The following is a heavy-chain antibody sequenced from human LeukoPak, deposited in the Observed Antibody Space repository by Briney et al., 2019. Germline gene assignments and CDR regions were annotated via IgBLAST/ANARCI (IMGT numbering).Heavy chain of an antibody. CDR3: ARLADCRIPTCWGYWFDP. CDR1: GDSISTYH. Sequence: PSETLSLTCSVSGDSISTYHWSWIRQPPGKGLEWIGYVYSSGSTYYSPSLNGRVTMSVDTSKNKFSLNLTSVTAADTAVYYCARLADCRIPTCWGYWFDPWDQGTLVTVSS. J-gene: IGHJ5*02. D-gene: IGHD2-2*01. V-gene: IGHV4-4*09. CDR2: VYSSGST.